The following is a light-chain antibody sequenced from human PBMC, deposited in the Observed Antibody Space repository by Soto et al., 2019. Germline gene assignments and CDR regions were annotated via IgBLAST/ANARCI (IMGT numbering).Light chain of an antibody. CDR3: FSYTRSTAYV. CDR1: SSDIGRYKY. Sequence: QPVLTQPASVSGSPGQSITISCTGTSSDIGRYKYVSWYQLHPGKAPKLMIYEVSNRPSGISSRFSASKSGNTASLTISGLQAEDEADYYCFSYTRSTAYVFGTGTKVTVL. J-gene: IGLJ1*01. CDR2: EVS. V-gene: IGLV2-14*01.